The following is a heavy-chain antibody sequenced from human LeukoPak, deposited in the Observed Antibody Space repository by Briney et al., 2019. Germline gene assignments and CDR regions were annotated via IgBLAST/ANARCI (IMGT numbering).Heavy chain of an antibody. V-gene: IGHV3-48*03. CDR3: ATSVTGYSSPFYY. CDR2: ISSSGSTI. J-gene: IGHJ4*02. Sequence: GGSLRLSCAASGFTFSSYEMNWVRQAPGKGLEWVSYISSSGSTIYYADSVRGRFTISRDNAKNSLYLQMNSLRAEDTAVYYCATSVTGYSSPFYYWGQGTLVTVSP. D-gene: IGHD6-13*01. CDR1: GFTFSSYE.